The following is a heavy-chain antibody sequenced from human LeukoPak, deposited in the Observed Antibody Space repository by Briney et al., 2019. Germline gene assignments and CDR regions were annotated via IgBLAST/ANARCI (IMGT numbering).Heavy chain of an antibody. CDR2: FDPEDGET. J-gene: IGHJ3*02. CDR3: ATESYGSGSSGAFDI. V-gene: IGHV1-24*01. CDR1: GYTLTELS. D-gene: IGHD3-10*01. Sequence: ASVKVSCKVSGYTLTELSVHWVRQAPGKGLEWMGGFDPEDGETIYAQKFQGRVTMTEDTSTDTAYMELSSLRSEDTAVYYCATESYGSGSSGAFDIWGQGTMVTVSS.